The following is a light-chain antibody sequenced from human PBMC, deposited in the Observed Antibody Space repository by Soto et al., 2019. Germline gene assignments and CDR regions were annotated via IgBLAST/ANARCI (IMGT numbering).Light chain of an antibody. CDR3: QQRSNWLSLT. CDR1: QSVSSY. J-gene: IGKJ4*02. V-gene: IGKV3-11*01. Sequence: EIVLTQSPATLSLSPGERATLSCRASQSVSSYLAWYQQKPGQAPRLLIYDASNRATGIPARFSGSGSGTDFTLDISSLEPEDFAVYDCQQRSNWLSLTCGGGTKVEIK. CDR2: DAS.